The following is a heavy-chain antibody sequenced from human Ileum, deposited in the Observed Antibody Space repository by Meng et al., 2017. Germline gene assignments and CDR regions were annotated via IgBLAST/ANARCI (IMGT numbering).Heavy chain of an antibody. CDR1: GFTFSGYE. V-gene: IGHV3-48*03. J-gene: IGHJ1*01. Sequence: SLKTPCGGPGFTFSGYEMNWVRQAPGKGLEWLSYISSSGTTIYYAGSVKGRFTIAVDNAGNSLYLHMNSRGAEETAVYYGAKKNHRGHPYDYVWGQGTLVTVSS. D-gene: IGHD5-12*01. CDR3: AKKNHRGHPYDYV. CDR2: ISSSGTTI.